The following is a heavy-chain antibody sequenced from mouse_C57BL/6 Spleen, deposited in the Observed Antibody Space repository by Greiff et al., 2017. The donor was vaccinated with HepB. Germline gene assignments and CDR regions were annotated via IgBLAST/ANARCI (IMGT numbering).Heavy chain of an antibody. CDR2: IYPGDGDT. CDR3: ARGDERTTRGYAMDY. V-gene: IGHV1-82*01. Sequence: VQLQQSGPELVKPGASVTISCKASGYAFSRSWMNWVKQRPGKGLEWIGLIYPGDGDTNYNGKFKGKATLTADKSSSTAYRQLSSLTSEDSAVYFGARGDERTTRGYAMDYWGQGTSVTVAA. D-gene: IGHD2-12*01. J-gene: IGHJ4*01. CDR1: GYAFSRSW.